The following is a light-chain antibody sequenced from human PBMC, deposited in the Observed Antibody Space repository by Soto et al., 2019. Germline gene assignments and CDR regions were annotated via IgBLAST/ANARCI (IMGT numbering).Light chain of an antibody. CDR2: EDN. V-gene: IGLV6-57*01. CDR1: SGSIASNY. J-gene: IGLJ2*01. CDR3: QSYDATNQV. Sequence: NFMLTQPHSVSESPGKTVIISCTRSSGSIASNYVQWYQQRPGSSPTTVIYEDNQRPSGVPDRFSGSIDSSSNSASLTISGLETEDEADYFCQSYDATNQVFGGVTKLTV.